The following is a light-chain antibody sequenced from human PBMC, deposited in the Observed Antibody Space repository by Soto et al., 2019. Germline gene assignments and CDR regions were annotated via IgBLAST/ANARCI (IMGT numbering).Light chain of an antibody. J-gene: IGKJ5*01. CDR2: DAS. CDR3: QPRSNWLVT. V-gene: IGKV3-11*01. Sequence: MGVSQAPGTLSGSPGERVTLSCRASQSVSSYLAWYHQKPGQAPKLLIYDASNRATGIPARFSGSGSGTDFTLNISSLEAEDFAGYYCQPRSNWLVTFGQGTRLEIK. CDR1: QSVSSY.